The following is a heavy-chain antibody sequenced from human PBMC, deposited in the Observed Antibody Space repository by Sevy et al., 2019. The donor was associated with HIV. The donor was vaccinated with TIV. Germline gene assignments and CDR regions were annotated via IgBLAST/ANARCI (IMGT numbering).Heavy chain of an antibody. D-gene: IGHD6-19*01. Sequence: ETLSLTCAVYGGSFSGYYWSWIRQPPGKGLEWIGEINHSGSTNYNPSLKSRVTISVDTSKDQFSLKLSSVTAADTAVYYCASGRQKQWLVRWGQGTLVTVSS. J-gene: IGHJ4*02. CDR1: GGSFSGYY. V-gene: IGHV4-34*01. CDR3: ASGRQKQWLVR. CDR2: INHSGST.